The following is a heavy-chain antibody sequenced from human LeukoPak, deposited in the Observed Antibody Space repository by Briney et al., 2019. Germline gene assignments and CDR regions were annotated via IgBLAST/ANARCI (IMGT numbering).Heavy chain of an antibody. CDR2: FDPEDGET. D-gene: IGHD3-16*01. Sequence: GASVKVSCKLSGDTLTDLSIHWVRQAPGKGLEWMGGFDPEDGETIYAQKFQGRVTITEDSSTDTGYMEMSSLRSEDTAIFYCATDYVGGFDHWGQGTLVTVSS. CDR1: GDTLTDLS. J-gene: IGHJ4*02. CDR3: ATDYVGGFDH. V-gene: IGHV1-24*01.